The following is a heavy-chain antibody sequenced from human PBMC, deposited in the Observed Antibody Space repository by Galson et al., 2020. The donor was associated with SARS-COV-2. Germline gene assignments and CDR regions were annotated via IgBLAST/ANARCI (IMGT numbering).Heavy chain of an antibody. D-gene: IGHD3-3*01. CDR3: ARVPTIFGVVIIRRDDAFDI. CDR1: GYTFTSYG. CDR2: ISAYNGNT. Sequence: ASVKVSCKASGYTFTSYGISWVRQAPGQGLEWMGWISAYNGNTNYAQKLQGSVTMTTDTSTSTAYMELRSLRSDDTAVYYCARVPTIFGVVIIRRDDAFDIWGQGTMVTVSS. J-gene: IGHJ3*02. V-gene: IGHV1-18*04.